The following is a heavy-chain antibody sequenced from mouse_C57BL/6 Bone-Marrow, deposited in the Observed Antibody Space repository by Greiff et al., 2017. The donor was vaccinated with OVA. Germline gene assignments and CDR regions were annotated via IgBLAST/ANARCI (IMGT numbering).Heavy chain of an antibody. Sequence: QVHVKQPGAELVKPGASVKLSCKASGYTFTSYWMHWVKQRPGQGLEWIGMIHPNSGSTNYNEKFKSKATLTVDKSSSTAYMQLSSLTSEDSAVYYCSNYYGSSYEAWFAYWGQGTLVTVSA. CDR3: SNYYGSSYEAWFAY. CDR2: IHPNSGST. V-gene: IGHV1-64*01. D-gene: IGHD1-1*01. J-gene: IGHJ3*01. CDR1: GYTFTSYW.